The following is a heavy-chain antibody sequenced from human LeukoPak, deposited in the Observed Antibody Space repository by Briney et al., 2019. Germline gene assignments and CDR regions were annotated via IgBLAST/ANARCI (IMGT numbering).Heavy chain of an antibody. CDR2: IPYDGSNK. J-gene: IGHJ6*02. D-gene: IGHD3-3*01. V-gene: IGHV3-30*18. CDR1: GFTFSNYG. CDR3: AKDLRDFWSGYYYYYYYGMDV. Sequence: GGSLRLSCAASGFTFSNYGMHWARLAPGKGLEWEAAIPYDGSNKYYAGSVKGRFTISRDNSKNTLYLQMNSLRAEDTAVYYCAKDLRDFWSGYYYYYYYGMDVWGQGTTVTVSS.